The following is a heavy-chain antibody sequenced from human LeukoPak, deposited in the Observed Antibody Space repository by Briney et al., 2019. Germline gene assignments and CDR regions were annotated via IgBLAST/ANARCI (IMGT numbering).Heavy chain of an antibody. Sequence: GGSLRLSCAASGFTFRNCAMNWVRQAPGKGLEWVSSIAASSGSTYYADSVKGRFTISGDNSKNTLYLQMNSLRAEDTALYYCTKAAYGDYVNWFNPWGQGTLVTVSS. CDR3: TKAAYGDYVNWFNP. D-gene: IGHD4-17*01. CDR1: GFTFRNCA. J-gene: IGHJ5*02. CDR2: IAASSGST. V-gene: IGHV3-23*01.